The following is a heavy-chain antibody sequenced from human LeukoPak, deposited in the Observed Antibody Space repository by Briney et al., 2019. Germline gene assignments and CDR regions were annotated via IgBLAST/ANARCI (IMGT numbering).Heavy chain of an antibody. D-gene: IGHD3-9*01. Sequence: GASVKVSCKSSGYTFTSYGISWVRQPPGQGLEWMGWISAYNGNTNYTQKLQGRVTMTTDTSTSTAYMELRSLRSDDTAVYYCARGGYDILTGYHNWFDPWGQGTLVTVSS. V-gene: IGHV1-18*01. CDR3: ARGGYDILTGYHNWFDP. CDR2: ISAYNGNT. CDR1: GYTFTSYG. J-gene: IGHJ5*02.